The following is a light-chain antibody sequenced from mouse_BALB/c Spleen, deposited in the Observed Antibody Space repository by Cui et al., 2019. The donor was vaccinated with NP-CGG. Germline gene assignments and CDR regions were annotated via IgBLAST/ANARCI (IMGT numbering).Light chain of an antibody. J-gene: IGLJ1*01. CDR2: GTN. CDR1: TGAVTTSNY. Sequence: QVVVTQESALTTSPGETVTLTCRLSTGAVTTSNYANWVQEKPDHLFTGLIGGTNNRAPGVPARFSGSLIGDKAALTITGAQTEDEAIYFCALWYSNHWVFGGGTKLTVL. CDR3: ALWYSNHWV. V-gene: IGLV1*01.